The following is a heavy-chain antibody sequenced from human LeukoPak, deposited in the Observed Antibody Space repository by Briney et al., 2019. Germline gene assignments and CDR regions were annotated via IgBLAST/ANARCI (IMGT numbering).Heavy chain of an antibody. D-gene: IGHD3-3*01. J-gene: IGHJ5*02. CDR2: IYTSGST. CDR3: ARIGPYYDFWSGYYTGHWFDP. V-gene: IGHV4-4*07. Sequence: SETLSLTCTVSGGSISSYYWSWIRQPAGKGLEWIGRIYTSGSTNYNPSLKSRVTMSVDTSKNQFSLKLSSVTAADTAVYYCARIGPYYDFWSGYYTGHWFDPWGQGTLVTVSS. CDR1: GGSISSYY.